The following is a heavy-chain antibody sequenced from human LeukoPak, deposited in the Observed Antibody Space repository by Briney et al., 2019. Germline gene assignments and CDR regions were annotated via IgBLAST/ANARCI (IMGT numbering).Heavy chain of an antibody. CDR2: IYYSGST. D-gene: IGHD3-9*01. CDR1: GGSISSSSYY. CDR3: AGHYDILTGLTY. Sequence: PSETLSLTCTVSGGSISSSSYYWGWIRQPPGKGLEWIGSIYYSGSTYYNPSLKSRVTISVDTSKNQFSLKLSSVTAADTAVYYCAGHYDILTGLTYWGQGTLVTVSS. V-gene: IGHV4-39*01. J-gene: IGHJ4*02.